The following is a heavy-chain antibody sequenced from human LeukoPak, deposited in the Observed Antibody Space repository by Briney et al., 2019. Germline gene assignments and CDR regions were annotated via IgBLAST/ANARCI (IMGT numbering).Heavy chain of an antibody. J-gene: IGHJ3*02. V-gene: IGHV1-2*02. Sequence: ASVKVSCKASGYTFTGYYMHWVRQAPGQGLEWMGWINPNSGGTNYAQKFQGRVTMTRDTSISTAYMELSRLRSDDTAVYYCAREPWYYRAFDIWGQGTMVTVSS. CDR2: INPNSGGT. CDR1: GYTFTGYY. D-gene: IGHD4/OR15-4a*01. CDR3: AREPWYYRAFDI.